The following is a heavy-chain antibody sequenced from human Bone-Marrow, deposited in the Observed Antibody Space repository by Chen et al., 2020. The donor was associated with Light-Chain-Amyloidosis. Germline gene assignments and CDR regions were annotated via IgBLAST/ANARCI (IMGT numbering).Heavy chain of an antibody. CDR3: VGQRRRIGWLPVY. D-gene: IGHD3-9*01. Sequence: QLQLQESAPGLMKTSETLSLACPVSSGSISIDNYYWGLIRHLPGQGLEWIGSVYFRGDSYHRPSLTCRVTISVDPSKNQFSRILNSMTAADTAVYYCVGQRRRIGWLPVYWGQGTLGTVPS. J-gene: IGHJ4*02. V-gene: IGHV4-39*01. CDR1: SGSISIDNYY. CDR2: VYFRGDS.